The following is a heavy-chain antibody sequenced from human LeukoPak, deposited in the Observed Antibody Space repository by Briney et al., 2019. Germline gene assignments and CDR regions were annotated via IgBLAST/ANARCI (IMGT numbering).Heavy chain of an antibody. Sequence: KPSETLSLTCVVSGYSISSGYFWGLIRQPPGKGLEWIGSIYHSGGTYYNPSLKSRLTISADTSKNQVSLKLTSVTAADTAIYYCASIYSLWSGFFDFWGQGTLVTVSS. D-gene: IGHD3-3*01. J-gene: IGHJ4*02. CDR2: IYHSGGT. V-gene: IGHV4-38-2*01. CDR1: GYSISSGYF. CDR3: ASIYSLWSGFFDF.